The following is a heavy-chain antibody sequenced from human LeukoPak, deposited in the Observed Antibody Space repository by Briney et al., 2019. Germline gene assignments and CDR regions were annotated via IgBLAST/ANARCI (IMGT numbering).Heavy chain of an antibody. Sequence: QPGRSLRLSCAASGFTFDDYAMHWVRQAPGKGLEWVSGISWNSGSIGYADSVKGRFTISRDNAKNSLYLQMNSLRAEDTAVYYCARVADYDILTGSPLWGQGTLVTVSS. CDR1: GFTFDDYA. J-gene: IGHJ4*02. V-gene: IGHV3-9*01. CDR3: ARVADYDILTGSPL. CDR2: ISWNSGSI. D-gene: IGHD3-9*01.